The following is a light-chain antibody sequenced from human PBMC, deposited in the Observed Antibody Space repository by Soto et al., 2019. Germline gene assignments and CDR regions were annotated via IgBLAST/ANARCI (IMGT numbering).Light chain of an antibody. CDR1: SSDVGGYNY. CDR3: CSYAGSYLWV. CDR2: DVS. V-gene: IGLV2-11*01. J-gene: IGLJ3*02. Sequence: QSALTQPRSVSGSPGQSVTISCTGTSSDVGGYNYVSWYQQHPGKAPKLMIYDVSKRPSGVPDRFSGSKSGNTASLTISGLQAEDEADYYCCSYAGSYLWVFGGGTKVTVL.